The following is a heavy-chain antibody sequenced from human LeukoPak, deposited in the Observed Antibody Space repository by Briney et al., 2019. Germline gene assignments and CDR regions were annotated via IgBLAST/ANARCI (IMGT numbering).Heavy chain of an antibody. CDR1: GYPFTSYG. CDR3: ARGADYKTVKYDY. V-gene: IGHV1-18*01. J-gene: IGHJ4*02. D-gene: IGHD4-11*01. Sequence: EASVKVSCKASGYPFTSYGIVWVRQATGQGLEWMGWISAYSGHTNYAQKLQGRVTMTTDRSTSTVYMELRSLRFDDTAVYYCARGADYKTVKYDYWGQGTLVTVSS. CDR2: ISAYSGHT.